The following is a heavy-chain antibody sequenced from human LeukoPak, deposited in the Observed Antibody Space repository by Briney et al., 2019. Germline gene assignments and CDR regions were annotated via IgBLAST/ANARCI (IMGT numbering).Heavy chain of an antibody. CDR1: GGSISSYY. J-gene: IGHJ5*02. CDR3: ARGAPIVVVPAARSWFDP. Sequence: PSETLSLTCTVSGGSISSYYWSWIRQPPGRGLEWIGYIYYSGSTNYNPSLKSRVTISVDTSKNQFSLKLSSVTAADTAVYYCARGAPIVVVPAARSWFDPWGQGTLVTVSS. V-gene: IGHV4-59*01. CDR2: IYYSGST. D-gene: IGHD2-2*01.